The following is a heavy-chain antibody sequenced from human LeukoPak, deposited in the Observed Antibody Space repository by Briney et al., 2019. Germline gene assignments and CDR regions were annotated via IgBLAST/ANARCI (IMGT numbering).Heavy chain of an antibody. Sequence: GASVKLSCKASGYTFTSYGISWVRQAPGQGLEWVGWISAYNGNTNYAQKFQGRVTITADKSTSTAYMELSSLRSEDTAVYYCASQTPIAAVPIWGQGTLVTVSS. CDR2: ISAYNGNT. J-gene: IGHJ4*02. CDR1: GYTFTSYG. CDR3: ASQTPIAAVPI. D-gene: IGHD6-13*01. V-gene: IGHV1-18*01.